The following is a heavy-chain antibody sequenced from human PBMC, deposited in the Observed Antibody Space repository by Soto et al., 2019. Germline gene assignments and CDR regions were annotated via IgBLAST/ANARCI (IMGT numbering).Heavy chain of an antibody. Sequence: SETLSLTCTVSGGSISSYYWSWIRQPPGKGLEWIGYIYYSGSTYYNPSLKSRVTISVDTSKNQFSLKLSSVTAADTAVYYCARDNWNSPGGYWGQGTLVTVSS. CDR2: IYYSGST. CDR1: GGSISSYY. D-gene: IGHD1-7*01. V-gene: IGHV4-59*04. CDR3: ARDNWNSPGGY. J-gene: IGHJ4*02.